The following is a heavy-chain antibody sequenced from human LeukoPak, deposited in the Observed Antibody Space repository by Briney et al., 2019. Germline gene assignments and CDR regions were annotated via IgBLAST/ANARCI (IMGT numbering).Heavy chain of an antibody. D-gene: IGHD3-10*01. Sequence: GGSLRLSCAASGFTFSNYEMHWVRRAPGKGLEWVSYISSGGSTVYYADSVKGRFTVSRDNAKNSLYLQMSSLRAEDTVVYYCARGGSFVEYWGQGTLVGVSS. J-gene: IGHJ4*02. V-gene: IGHV3-48*03. CDR3: ARGGSFVEY. CDR1: GFTFSNYE. CDR2: ISSGGSTV.